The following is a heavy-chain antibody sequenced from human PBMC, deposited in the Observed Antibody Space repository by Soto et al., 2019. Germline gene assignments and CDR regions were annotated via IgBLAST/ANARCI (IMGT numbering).Heavy chain of an antibody. Sequence: LSLTCTVSGGSISSSSYYSGWIRQPPGKGLEWIGNVYYGGSTYYNPSLKSRVTISVVTSKSQFSLKLSSVTAADTAVYYCAGGDYYHSSGYYFYYYPMDVWGQGTTVT. D-gene: IGHD3-22*01. V-gene: IGHV4-39*01. CDR2: VYYGGST. CDR3: AGGDYYHSSGYYFYYYPMDV. CDR1: GGSISSSSYY. J-gene: IGHJ6*02.